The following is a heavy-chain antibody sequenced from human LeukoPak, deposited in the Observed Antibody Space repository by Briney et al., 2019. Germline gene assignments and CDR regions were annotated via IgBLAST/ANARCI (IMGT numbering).Heavy chain of an antibody. V-gene: IGHV4-39*01. J-gene: IGHJ6*03. CDR3: ARKFAVVIAPPYYMDV. D-gene: IGHD2-21*01. CDR2: TSYSGST. Sequence: TSETLSLTCTVSVGSLSGSCCYWGWIRQTPGEDLEWLWCTSYSGSTHYNPSFKSRVTVSVDTSKNQFFLNLSSVTAADTAVYYCARKFAVVIAPPYYMDVWGKGTTVTVSS. CDR1: VGSLSGSCCY.